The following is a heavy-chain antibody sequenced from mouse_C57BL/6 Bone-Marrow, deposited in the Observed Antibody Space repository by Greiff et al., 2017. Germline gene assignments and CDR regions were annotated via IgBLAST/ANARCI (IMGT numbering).Heavy chain of an antibody. CDR1: GYTFSSYG. Sequence: EVQLVESGGDLVKPGGSLKLSCAASGYTFSSYGMSWVRQTPDKRLEWVATISSGGSYTYYPDSVKGRFTFSRDNAKNTLYLQRSSLKSEDTAMYYSARQKGPPWFDYWGQGTLVTVSA. J-gene: IGHJ3*01. V-gene: IGHV5-6*01. CDR3: ARQKGPPWFDY. CDR2: ISSGGSYT.